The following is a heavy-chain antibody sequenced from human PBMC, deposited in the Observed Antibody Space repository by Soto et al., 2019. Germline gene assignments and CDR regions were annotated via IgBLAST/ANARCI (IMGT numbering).Heavy chain of an antibody. CDR2: ISGGGGRT. D-gene: IGHD2-15*01. J-gene: IGHJ4*02. V-gene: IGHV3-23*01. CDR1: GFTFSSYA. CDR3: AKDGVSKNPFFDY. Sequence: EVQLLESGGGLVQPGGSLRLSCVASGFTFSSYAMSWVRQAPGQGLEWVSGISGGGGRTYYADSVKGRFTISRDNSKDTLDLQLNSLRAEDTAKYYCAKDGVSKNPFFDYWGQGTLVTVSS.